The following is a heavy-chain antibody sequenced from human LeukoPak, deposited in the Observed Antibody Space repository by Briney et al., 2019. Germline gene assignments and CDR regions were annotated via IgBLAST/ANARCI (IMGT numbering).Heavy chain of an antibody. Sequence: GSLRLSCAASGFTFSSYEMNWVRQAPGKGLEWVSYISSSGSTIYYADSVKGRFTISRDNAKNSLYLQMNSLRAEDTAVYYCARDTRWLQFQYYYYMDVWGKGTTVTVSS. D-gene: IGHD5-24*01. CDR1: GFTFSSYE. J-gene: IGHJ6*03. CDR2: ISSSGSTI. V-gene: IGHV3-48*03. CDR3: ARDTRWLQFQYYYYMDV.